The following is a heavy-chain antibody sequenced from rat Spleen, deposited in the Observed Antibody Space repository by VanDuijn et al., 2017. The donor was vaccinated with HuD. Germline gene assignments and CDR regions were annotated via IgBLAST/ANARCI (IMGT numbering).Heavy chain of an antibody. V-gene: IGHV2-34*01. CDR2: MWYDGDT. CDR3: ARSDTLAAVGHY. D-gene: IGHD1-2*01. Sequence: QVQLKESGPGLVQPSETLSLTCTVSGFSLTSYSVSWVRQPSGKGPEWMGRMWYDGDTAYNSALKSRLSISRDTSKNQVFLKMNNLQIEDTAMYFCARSDTLAAVGHYWGQGVMVTVSS. CDR1: GFSLTSYS. J-gene: IGHJ2*01.